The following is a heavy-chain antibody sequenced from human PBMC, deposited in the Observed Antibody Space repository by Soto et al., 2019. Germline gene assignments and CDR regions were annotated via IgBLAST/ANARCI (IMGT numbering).Heavy chain of an antibody. CDR2: INAANGDT. CDR1: GYTFTSDG. CDR3: VRRHVSATGIDWFDP. D-gene: IGHD6-13*01. J-gene: IGHJ5*02. Sequence: ASVKVSCKASGYTFTSDGIHWVRQAHGQRLEWMGWINAANGDTKYSPKFQGRVTITRDTSASTAYMELSSLRSEDTAVYYCVRRHVSATGIDWFDPWGQGTLVTAPQ. V-gene: IGHV1-3*01.